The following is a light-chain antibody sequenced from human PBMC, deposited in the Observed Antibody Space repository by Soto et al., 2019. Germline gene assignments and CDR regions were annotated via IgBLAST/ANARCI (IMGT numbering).Light chain of an antibody. J-gene: IGLJ2*01. CDR3: ETWDSNTRV. V-gene: IGLV4-60*03. CDR1: SGHSSYI. CDR2: LEGSGSY. Sequence: QLVLTQSSSASASLGSSVKLTCTLSSGHSSYIIAWHQQQPGKAPRYLMKLEGSGSYNKWSGVPDRFSGSSSVADRYLTISNLQSEDEADYYCETWDSNTRVFGGGTKLTVL.